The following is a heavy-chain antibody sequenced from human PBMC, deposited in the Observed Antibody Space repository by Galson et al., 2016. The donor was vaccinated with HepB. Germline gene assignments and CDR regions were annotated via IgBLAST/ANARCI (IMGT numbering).Heavy chain of an antibody. D-gene: IGHD6-13*01. CDR2: INGGNGNT. V-gene: IGHV1-3*01. Sequence: SVKVSCKASGYSFSNYIMNWVRQAPGQRLEWMGWINGGNGNTKYSERFQDRVTITRDTSANTVYMELDSLTSEDTAVYYCARDLGSSNWWGWLDPWGQGSLVSVSS. CDR1: GYSFSNYI. J-gene: IGHJ5*02. CDR3: ARDLGSSNWWGWLDP.